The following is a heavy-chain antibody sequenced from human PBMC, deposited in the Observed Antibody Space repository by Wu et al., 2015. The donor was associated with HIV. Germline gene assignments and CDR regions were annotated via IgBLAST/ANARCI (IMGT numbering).Heavy chain of an antibody. CDR2: ISPYNGDT. Sequence: QVHLVQSGPEMKKPGASVKVSCKASGYSFTSYGISWVRQAPGQGLEWMGWISPYNGDTNYAQKFQGRVSMTTDTSASTAYLELRSLRSDDTATYYCARGIGYSGSYYFAEYFQHWGQGTWSPSPQ. J-gene: IGHJ1*01. V-gene: IGHV1-18*01. D-gene: IGHD1-26*01. CDR3: ARGIGYSGSYYFAEYFQH. CDR1: GYSFTSYG.